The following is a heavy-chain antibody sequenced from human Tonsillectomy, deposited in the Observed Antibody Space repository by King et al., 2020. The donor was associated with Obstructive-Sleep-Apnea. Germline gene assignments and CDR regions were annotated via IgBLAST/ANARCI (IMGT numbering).Heavy chain of an antibody. J-gene: IGHJ4*02. CDR1: GGSISSYF. V-gene: IGHV4-4*07. CDR3: AREGSGSRPFDY. D-gene: IGHD3-10*01. CDR2: IYTSGST. Sequence: QVQLQESGPGLVKPSETLSLMCTVSGGSISSYFWTWIRQPAGKGLEWIGRIYTSGSTTYNPSPNSRVTMSVDMSKNQFSLKLSSVTAADTAVYYCAREGSGSRPFDYWGQGTLVTVSS.